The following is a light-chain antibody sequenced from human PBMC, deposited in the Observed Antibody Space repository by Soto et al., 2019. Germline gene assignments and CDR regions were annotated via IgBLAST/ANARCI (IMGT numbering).Light chain of an antibody. V-gene: IGKV3-20*01. J-gene: IGKJ1*01. CDR3: QQYGSSGT. CDR1: QSVSSY. CDR2: GAS. Sequence: EIVLTQSPATLSLSPGERCTVCCRASQSVSSYLAWYQQKPGQAPRLLIYGASNRATGIPDRFSGSGSGTDFTLTISRLEPEDFAVYYCQQYGSSGTFGQGTKVDI.